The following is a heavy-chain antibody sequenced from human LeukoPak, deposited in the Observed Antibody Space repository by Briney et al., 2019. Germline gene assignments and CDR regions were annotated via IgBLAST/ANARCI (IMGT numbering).Heavy chain of an antibody. J-gene: IGHJ3*02. V-gene: IGHV4-59*01. Sequence: SETLSLTCTVSGGSISSYYWSWIRQPPGEGLEWIGYVYSTGGTSGSTDYNPSLKSRVTISVDTSKNQFSMKLTSVTAADTAVYYCARYRAFDIWGQGTMVTVSS. CDR3: ARYRAFDI. CDR1: GGSISSYY. CDR2: VYSTGGT.